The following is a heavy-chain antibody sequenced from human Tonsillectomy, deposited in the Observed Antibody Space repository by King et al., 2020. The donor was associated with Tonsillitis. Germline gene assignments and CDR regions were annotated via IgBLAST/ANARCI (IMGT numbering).Heavy chain of an antibody. V-gene: IGHV3-30*18. CDR2: ISYDGSNK. D-gene: IGHD3-9*01. CDR3: AKDVAERYFDWLLPAY. J-gene: IGHJ4*02. CDR1: GFTFSSYG. Sequence: VQLVESGGGVVQPGRSLRLSCAASGFTFSSYGMHWVRQAPGKGLEWVAVISYDGSNKYYADSVKGRFTLSRDNSKNTLYLQMNSLRAEDTAVYYCAKDVAERYFDWLLPAYWGQGTLFTVSS.